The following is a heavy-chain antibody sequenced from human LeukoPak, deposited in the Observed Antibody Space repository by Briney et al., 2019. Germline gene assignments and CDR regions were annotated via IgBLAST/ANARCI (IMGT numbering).Heavy chain of an antibody. CDR1: VPTFTSYA. J-gene: IGHJ3*01. CDR2: FIPIFGSP. D-gene: IGHD3-22*01. Sequence: ASVKVSCKASVPTFTSYAINWVRQAPGQGLEWMGGFIPIFGSPTYAQKFQGRVTFTTDESTYTAYMEVSNLRSDDTAVFYCAGFFYDSSGAAFDLWGQGTMVTVSS. CDR3: AGFFYDSSGAAFDL. V-gene: IGHV1-69*05.